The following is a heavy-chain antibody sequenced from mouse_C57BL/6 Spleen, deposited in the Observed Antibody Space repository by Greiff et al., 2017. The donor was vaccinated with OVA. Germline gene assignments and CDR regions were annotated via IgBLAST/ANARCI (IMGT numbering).Heavy chain of an antibody. CDR2: INYDGSST. V-gene: IGHV5-16*01. CDR1: GFTFSDYY. D-gene: IGHD2-5*01. J-gene: IGHJ4*01. CDR3: ARAYYSNYEAMDY. Sequence: EVNLVESEGGLVQPGSSMKLSCTASGFTFSDYYMAWVRQVPEKGLEWVANINYDGSSTYYLDSLKSRFIISRDNAKNILYLQMSSLKSEDTATYYCARAYYSNYEAMDYWGQGTSVTVSS.